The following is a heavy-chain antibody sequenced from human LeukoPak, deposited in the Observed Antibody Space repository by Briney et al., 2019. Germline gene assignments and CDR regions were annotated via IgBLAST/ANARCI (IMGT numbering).Heavy chain of an antibody. CDR2: FDPEDGET. D-gene: IGHD1-7*01. Sequence: ASVKVSCKVSGYTLTELSMHWVRQAPGKGLEWMGGFDPEDGETIYAQKFQGRVTMTEDTSTDTAYMELSSLRSEDTAVYYCATGTGITGTTWRYNWFDPWGQGTLVTVSS. J-gene: IGHJ5*02. V-gene: IGHV1-24*01. CDR1: GYTLTELS. CDR3: ATGTGITGTTWRYNWFDP.